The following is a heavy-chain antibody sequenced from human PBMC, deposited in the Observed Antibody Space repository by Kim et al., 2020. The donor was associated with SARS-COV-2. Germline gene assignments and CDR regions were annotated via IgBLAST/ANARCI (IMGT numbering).Heavy chain of an antibody. D-gene: IGHD5-18*01. CDR3: ARAPGYSYGYQNYYGMDV. Sequence: SETLSLTCAVYGGSFSGYYWSWIRQPPGKGLEWIGEINHSGSTNYNPSLKSRVTISVDTSKNQFSLKLSSVTAADTAVYYCARAPGYSYGYQNYYGMDVCGQGTTVTVSS. J-gene: IGHJ6*02. V-gene: IGHV4-34*01. CDR1: GGSFSGYY. CDR2: INHSGST.